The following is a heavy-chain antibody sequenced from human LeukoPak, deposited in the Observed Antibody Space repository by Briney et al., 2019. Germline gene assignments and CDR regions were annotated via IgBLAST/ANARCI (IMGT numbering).Heavy chain of an antibody. J-gene: IGHJ4*02. V-gene: IGHV4-30-2*01. D-gene: IGHD3-22*01. Sequence: SETLSLTCAVSGGSISNGGYSWSWIRQPPGKGLEWIGYIYHSGSTYYNPSLKSRVTISVDRSKNQFSLKLSSVTAADTAVYYCARDKDYYDSSGYGYYFDYWGQGTLVTVSS. CDR2: IYHSGST. CDR3: ARDKDYYDSSGYGYYFDY. CDR1: GGSISNGGYS.